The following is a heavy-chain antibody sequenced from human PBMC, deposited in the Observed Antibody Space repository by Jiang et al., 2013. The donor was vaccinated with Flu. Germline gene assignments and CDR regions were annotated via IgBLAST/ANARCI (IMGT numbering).Heavy chain of an antibody. CDR2: INLTVVA. V-gene: IGHV1-2*02. D-gene: IGHD3/OR15-3a*01. Sequence: GYYMHWVRQAPGQGLEWMGWINLTVVAQTMHRSFQGRVTMTRDTSISTAYMELSRLRSDDTAVYYCAREGLINDAFDIWGQGTMVTVSS. CDR1: GYY. J-gene: IGHJ3*02. CDR3: AREGLINDAFDI.